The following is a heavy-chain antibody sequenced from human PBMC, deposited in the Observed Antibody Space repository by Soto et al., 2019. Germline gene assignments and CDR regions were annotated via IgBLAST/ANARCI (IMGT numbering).Heavy chain of an antibody. V-gene: IGHV1-69*13. Sequence: SVKVSCKASGGTFSSYAISWVRQAPGQGLEWMGGIIPIFGTANYAQKFQGRVTITADESTSTAYMELSSLRSEDTAVYYCAREPPGKYISSWYADYYYGMDVWRQGTTLTVFS. CDR2: IIPIFGTA. D-gene: IGHD6-13*01. CDR1: GGTFSSYA. CDR3: AREPPGKYISSWYADYYYGMDV. J-gene: IGHJ6*02.